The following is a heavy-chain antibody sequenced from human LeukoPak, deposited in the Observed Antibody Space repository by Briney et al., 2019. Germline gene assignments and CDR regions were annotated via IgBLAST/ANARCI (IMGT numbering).Heavy chain of an antibody. CDR2: IWYDGSNK. J-gene: IGHJ4*02. D-gene: IGHD5-24*01. V-gene: IGHV3-33*06. Sequence: GGSLRLSCAASGFTFSNYGMHWVRQAPGKGLEWVAVIWYDGSNKYYADSVKGRFTISRDNSKNTLYLQMNSLRAEDTAVYYCAKGGDGYNYYFDYWGQETLVTVSS. CDR1: GFTFSNYG. CDR3: AKGGDGYNYYFDY.